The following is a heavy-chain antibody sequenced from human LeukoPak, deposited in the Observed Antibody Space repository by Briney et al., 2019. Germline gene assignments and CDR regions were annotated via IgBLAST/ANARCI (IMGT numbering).Heavy chain of an antibody. D-gene: IGHD3-22*01. J-gene: IGHJ5*02. V-gene: IGHV4-39*01. CDR1: GGSISSSSYY. CDR3: ARREATTYYCDSSGYFPDPGRFDP. CDR2: IYYSGST. Sequence: SETLSLTCTVSGGSISSSSYYWGWIRQPPGKGLEWIGSIYYSGSTYYNPSLKSRVTISVDTSKNQFSLKLSSVTAADTAVYYCARREATTYYCDSSGYFPDPGRFDPWGQGTLVTVSS.